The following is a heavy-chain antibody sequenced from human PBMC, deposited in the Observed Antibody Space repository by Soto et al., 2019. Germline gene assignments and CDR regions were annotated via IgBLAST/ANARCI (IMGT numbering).Heavy chain of an antibody. CDR1: GFTFNNFA. J-gene: IGHJ4*02. CDR2: ISGSGGST. V-gene: IGHV3-23*01. Sequence: PGGSLRLSCAASGFTFNNFAMNWVRQAPGKGLEWVSVISGSGGSTYYADSVKGRFTISRDNAKNSLYLQMNSLRAEDTAVYYCARSERDGDYVDYWGQGTLVTVSS. D-gene: IGHD4-17*01. CDR3: ARSERDGDYVDY.